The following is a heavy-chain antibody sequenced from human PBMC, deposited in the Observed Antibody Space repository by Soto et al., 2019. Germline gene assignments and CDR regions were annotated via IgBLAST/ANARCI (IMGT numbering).Heavy chain of an antibody. V-gene: IGHV3-11*06. CDR2: ISSSSSYT. CDR1: GFTFSDYY. D-gene: IGHD3-3*01. CDR3: ARSNYVESIFGVVITTAFDI. J-gene: IGHJ3*02. Sequence: GGSLRLSCAASGFTFSDYYMSWIRQAPGKGLEWVSYISSSSSYTNYADSVKGRFTISRDNAKNSLYLQMNSLRAEDTAVYYCARSNYVESIFGVVITTAFDIWGQGTMVTVSS.